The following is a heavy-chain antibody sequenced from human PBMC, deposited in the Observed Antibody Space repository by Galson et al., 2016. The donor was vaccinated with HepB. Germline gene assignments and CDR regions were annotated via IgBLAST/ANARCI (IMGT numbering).Heavy chain of an antibody. V-gene: IGHV3-23*01. CDR1: GFTFSSYA. D-gene: IGHD6-13*01. CDR3: AKDLGSTSGFYYYTMDV. Sequence: SLRLSCAASGFTFSSYAINWVRQAPGKGLDWVSTISSGGVNTYYADSVRGRFTISRDNSKNTLFLQMNSLRVEDTAVYFCAKDLGSTSGFYYYTMDVWSQGTTVTVSS. CDR2: ISSGGVNT. J-gene: IGHJ6*02.